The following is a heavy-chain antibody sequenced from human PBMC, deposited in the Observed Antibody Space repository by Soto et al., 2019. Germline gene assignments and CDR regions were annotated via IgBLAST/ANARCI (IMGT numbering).Heavy chain of an antibody. J-gene: IGHJ4*02. Sequence: GGSLRLSCAASGFTFSSYWMSWVRQAPGKGLEWVANIKQDGSEKYYVDSVKGRFTISRDNAKNSLYLQMNSLRAEDTAVYYCARGLYSSGWYFAYWGQGTLVTVSS. CDR1: GFTFSSYW. CDR3: ARGLYSSGWYFAY. D-gene: IGHD6-19*01. V-gene: IGHV3-7*05. CDR2: IKQDGSEK.